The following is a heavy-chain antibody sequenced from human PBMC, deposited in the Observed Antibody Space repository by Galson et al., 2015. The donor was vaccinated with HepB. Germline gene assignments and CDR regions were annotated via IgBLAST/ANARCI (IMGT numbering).Heavy chain of an antibody. CDR2: INGDGSST. Sequence: SLRLSCAASGFTFSSYWMHWVRHVPGKGLVWVSRINGDGSSTTYADSVKGRFTISRDNAKNTLSLQMNSLRAEDTAVYYCAGGYDSDRSVSIGYWGQGTLVTVSS. D-gene: IGHD6-19*01. V-gene: IGHV3-74*01. J-gene: IGHJ4*02. CDR3: AGGYDSDRSVSIGY. CDR1: GFTFSSYW.